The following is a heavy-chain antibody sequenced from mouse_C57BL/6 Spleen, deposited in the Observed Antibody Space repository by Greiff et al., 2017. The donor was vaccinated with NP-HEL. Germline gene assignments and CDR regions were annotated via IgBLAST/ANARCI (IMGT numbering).Heavy chain of an antibody. CDR2: IYPGDGDT. D-gene: IGHD1-1*01. J-gene: IGHJ3*01. CDR1: GYAFSSSW. V-gene: IGHV1-82*01. CDR3: VCGDYYGSAWFAY. Sequence: VQLQQSGPELVKPGASVKISCKASGYAFSSSWMNWVKQRPGKGLEWIGRIYPGDGDTNYNGKFKGKATLTADKSSSTAYMQLSSLTSEDSAVYFCVCGDYYGSAWFAYWGQGTLVTVSA.